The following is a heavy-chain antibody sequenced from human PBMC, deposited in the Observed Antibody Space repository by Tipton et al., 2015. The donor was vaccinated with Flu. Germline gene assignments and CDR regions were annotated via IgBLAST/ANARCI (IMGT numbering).Heavy chain of an antibody. Sequence: TLSLTCTVSSASISGGDYYWNWVRQHPGKGLEYIGYIFSSGSTYYNPSLESRVTISVDSSTNQIYLKVRSVTAADTAVYYCVRERWSGSHWGAFDIWGQGTKVNVSS. CDR1: SASISGGDYY. CDR3: VRERWSGSHWGAFDI. V-gene: IGHV4-31*03. CDR2: IFSSGST. D-gene: IGHD1-26*01. J-gene: IGHJ3*02.